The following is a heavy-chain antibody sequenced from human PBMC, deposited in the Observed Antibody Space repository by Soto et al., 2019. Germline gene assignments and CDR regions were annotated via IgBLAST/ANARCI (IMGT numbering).Heavy chain of an antibody. Sequence: QVQLQESGPGLVKPSETLSLTCTVSGGSISSYYWSWIRQPPGKGLEWIGCIYYSGSSNYNPSLKSRVPISVDTSKHHFSLKLSSVTAADTAVYYCARWLRPYYFDYWGQGTLVTVSS. V-gene: IGHV4-59*01. D-gene: IGHD5-12*01. CDR2: IYYSGSS. J-gene: IGHJ4*02. CDR1: GGSISSYY. CDR3: ARWLRPYYFDY.